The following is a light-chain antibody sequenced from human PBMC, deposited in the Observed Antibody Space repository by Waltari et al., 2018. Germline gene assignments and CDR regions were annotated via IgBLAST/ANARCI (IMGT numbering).Light chain of an antibody. Sequence: DIQMTQSPSSLSASVGDRVIITCRTSQSISRYLNWYQQKPGKAPKLLMSSTSTLQSGVPSRFSGSGSGTDFTLTISSLQPEDFATYYCKQSVSTLWTFGQGTKVEIK. CDR3: KQSVSTLWT. J-gene: IGKJ1*01. V-gene: IGKV1-39*01. CDR1: QSISRY. CDR2: STS.